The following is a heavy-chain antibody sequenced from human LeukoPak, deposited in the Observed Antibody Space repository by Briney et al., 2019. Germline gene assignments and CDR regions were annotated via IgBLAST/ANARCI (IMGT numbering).Heavy chain of an antibody. J-gene: IGHJ4*02. CDR3: ARGALRYFDWLFY. V-gene: IGHV3-7*03. D-gene: IGHD3-9*01. CDR2: INQDGSEK. CDR1: EFTFSGYW. Sequence: GGSLRLSCAASEFTFSGYWMNWVRQAPGKGPEWVANINQDGSEKHYVDSVKGRFTISRHNAKNSLFLQMNSLRAEGTAVYYCARGALRYFDWLFYWGGGTLVTVSS.